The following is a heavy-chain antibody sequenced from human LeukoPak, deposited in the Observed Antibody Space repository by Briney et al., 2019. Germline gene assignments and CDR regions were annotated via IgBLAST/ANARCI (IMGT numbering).Heavy chain of an antibody. CDR1: GGTFSSYA. V-gene: IGHV1-69*05. D-gene: IGHD3-22*01. J-gene: IGHJ4*02. CDR2: IIPIFGTA. Sequence: ASVKVSCKASGGTFSSYAISWVRQAPGQGLEWMGGIIPIFGTANYAQKFQGRVTMTRDTSTSTVYMELSSLRSEDTAVYYCAREDRSSSGYYYDFDYWGQGTLVTVSS. CDR3: AREDRSSSGYYYDFDY.